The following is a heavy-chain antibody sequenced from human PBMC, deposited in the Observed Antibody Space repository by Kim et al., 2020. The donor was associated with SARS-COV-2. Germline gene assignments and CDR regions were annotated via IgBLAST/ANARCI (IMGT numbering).Heavy chain of an antibody. CDR2: ST. CDR3: AKEVSERYDY. J-gene: IGHJ4*02. D-gene: IGHD1-26*01. V-gene: IGHV3-23*01. Sequence: STYYADSVKGRFPISRENSKNTLYLQMNSLRAEDTAVYYCAKEVSERYDYWGQGTLVTVSS.